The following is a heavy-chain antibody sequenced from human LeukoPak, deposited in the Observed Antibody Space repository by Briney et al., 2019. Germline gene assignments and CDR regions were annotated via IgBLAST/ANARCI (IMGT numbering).Heavy chain of an antibody. Sequence: PGGSLRLSCAASGFTFSSYAMSWVRQAPGKGLEWVSAISGSGGSTYYADSVKGRFTISRDNSKNTLYLQMNSLRAEDTAVYYCAKFLLNHTVVPPSGFDYWGQGTLVTASS. CDR3: AKFLLNHTVVPPSGFDY. J-gene: IGHJ4*02. V-gene: IGHV3-23*01. D-gene: IGHD4-23*01. CDR1: GFTFSSYA. CDR2: ISGSGGST.